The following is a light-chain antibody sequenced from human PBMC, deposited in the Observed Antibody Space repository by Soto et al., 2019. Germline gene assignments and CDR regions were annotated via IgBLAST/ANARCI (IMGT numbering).Light chain of an antibody. CDR3: QQLDSMPIT. J-gene: IGKJ5*01. Sequence: IQLTQSPSSLSASVGDRVAITCRASQGIRSYLAWYQQKPGEAPKLLISIASILQSGVPSRFSGSGSGTDLVLTISSLQPEDSATYYCQQLDSMPITFGQGTRLDIK. V-gene: IGKV1-9*01. CDR1: QGIRSY. CDR2: IAS.